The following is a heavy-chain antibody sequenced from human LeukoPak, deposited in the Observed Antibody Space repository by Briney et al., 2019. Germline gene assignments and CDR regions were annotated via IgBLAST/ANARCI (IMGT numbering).Heavy chain of an antibody. J-gene: IGHJ4*02. CDR2: IWIDSGNT. D-gene: IGHD1-1*01. Sequence: GGSLRLSCTASGFPFIEYSMNWVRQVPGKGLEGIAYIWIDSGNTKYADSVRGGFTISADKTKNSLYLQMSSLRVDDTAVYYCARDHNYAFDNWGQGTLVSVAS. CDR1: GFPFIEYS. V-gene: IGHV3-48*01. CDR3: ARDHNYAFDN.